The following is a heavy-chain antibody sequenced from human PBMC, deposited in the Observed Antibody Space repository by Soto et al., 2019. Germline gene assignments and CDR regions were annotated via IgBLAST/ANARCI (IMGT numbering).Heavy chain of an antibody. CDR3: ARSRRQWFGGTLSYYFDF. V-gene: IGHV3-7*01. Sequence: GGSLRLSCAASGFLFRTYWMIWVRQAPGKGLEWVANIKEDGSEANYVDSVKGRFAVSRDKDTNSLYLQLNSLTPEDTAVYYCARSRRQWFGGTLSYYFDFWGQGTLVTVSS. CDR1: GFLFRTYW. J-gene: IGHJ4*02. CDR2: IKEDGSEA. D-gene: IGHD3-10*01.